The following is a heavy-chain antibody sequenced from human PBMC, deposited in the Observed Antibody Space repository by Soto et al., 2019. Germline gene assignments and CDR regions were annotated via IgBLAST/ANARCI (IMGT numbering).Heavy chain of an antibody. CDR3: ARGLGSYCSSTSCRYYYYGMDV. J-gene: IGHJ6*02. D-gene: IGHD2-2*01. CDR1: GGTFSSYA. CDR2: IIPILGIA. Sequence: SVKVSCKASGGTFSSYAISWVRQAPGQGLEWMGRIIPILGIANYAQKFQGRVTITADKSTSTAYMELSSLRSEDTAVYYCARGLGSYCSSTSCRYYYYGMDVWGQ. V-gene: IGHV1-69*04.